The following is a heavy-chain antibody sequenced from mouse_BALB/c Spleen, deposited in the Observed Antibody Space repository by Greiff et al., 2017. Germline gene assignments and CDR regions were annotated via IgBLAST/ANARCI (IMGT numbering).Heavy chain of an antibody. CDR3: ARHGEVGSFYAMDY. V-gene: IGHV5-9-3*01. CDR2: ISSGGSYT. Sequence: EVQLVESGGGLVKPGGSLKLSCAASGFTFSSYAMSWVRQTPEKRLEWVATISSGGSYTYYPDSVKGRFTISRDNAKNTLYLQMSSLRSEDTAMYYCARHGEVGSFYAMDYWGQGTSVTVSS. CDR1: GFTFSSYA. D-gene: IGHD1-1*01. J-gene: IGHJ4*01.